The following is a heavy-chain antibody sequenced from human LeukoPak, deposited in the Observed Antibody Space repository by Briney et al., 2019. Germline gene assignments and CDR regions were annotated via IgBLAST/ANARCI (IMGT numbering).Heavy chain of an antibody. V-gene: IGHV4-34*01. J-gene: IGHJ4*02. CDR1: GFTFSSYA. Sequence: PGGSLRLSCAASGFTFSSYAMSWVRQPPGKGLEWIGEINHSGSTNYNPSLKSRVTISVDTSKNQFSLKLSSVTAADTAVYYCARRTYYYDSSAVDYWDQGTLVTVSS. CDR3: ARRTYYYDSSAVDY. D-gene: IGHD3-22*01. CDR2: INHSGST.